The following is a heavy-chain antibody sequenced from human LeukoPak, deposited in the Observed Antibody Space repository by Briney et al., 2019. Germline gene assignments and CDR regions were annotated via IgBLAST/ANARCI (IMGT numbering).Heavy chain of an antibody. CDR1: GGSFSGYY. CDR2: INHSGST. CDR3: ARALLGDSSGYYYTQGEDY. Sequence: PSETLSLTCAVYGGSFSGYYWSWVRQPPGKGLEWIGEINHSGSTNYNPSLKSRVTISVDTSKNQFSLKLSSVTAADTAVYYCARALLGDSSGYYYTQGEDYWGQGTLVTVSS. J-gene: IGHJ4*02. D-gene: IGHD3-22*01. V-gene: IGHV4-34*01.